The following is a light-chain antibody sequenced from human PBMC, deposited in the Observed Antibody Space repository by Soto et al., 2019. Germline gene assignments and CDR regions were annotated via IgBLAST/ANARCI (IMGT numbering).Light chain of an antibody. V-gene: IGLV1-40*01. J-gene: IGLJ2*01. CDR3: QSYDSSLSAVV. CDR2: GNS. CDR1: SYNIGAGYD. Sequence: QSVLTQPPSVSGAPGQRVTISCTGSSYNIGAGYDVHWYQQLPGTAPKLLIYGNSNRPSGVPDRFSGYESGASAALAITGVLAEDEADYYCQSYDSSLSAVVFGGGTKLTVL.